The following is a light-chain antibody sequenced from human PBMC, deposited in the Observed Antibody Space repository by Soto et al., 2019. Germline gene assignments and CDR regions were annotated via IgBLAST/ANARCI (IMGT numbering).Light chain of an antibody. J-gene: IGKJ1*01. V-gene: IGKV1-5*01. Sequence: DIQMTQSPSALSASIGDRVTITCRASQNVSTWLAWYQQKPGKAPRSLIFDASKLESGVSSRLSGTGSGTEFTLTICNLQADDSGTYFCQHYYAFSPWTFGQGTKVQIK. CDR3: QHYYAFSPWT. CDR2: DAS. CDR1: QNVSTW.